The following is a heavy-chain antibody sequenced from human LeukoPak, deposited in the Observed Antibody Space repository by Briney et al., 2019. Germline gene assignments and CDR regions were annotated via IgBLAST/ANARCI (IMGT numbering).Heavy chain of an antibody. J-gene: IGHJ4*02. CDR2: IYHSGST. D-gene: IGHD2-2*01. Sequence: SGTLSLTCAVSGGSISSSNWWSWVRQPPGKGLEWIGEIYHSGSTNYNPSLKSRVTISVDKSKNQFSLKLSSVTAADTAVYYCARSPQYCSSTSCYGTTFDYWGQGTLVTVSS. V-gene: IGHV4-4*02. CDR3: ARSPQYCSSTSCYGTTFDY. CDR1: GGSISSSNW.